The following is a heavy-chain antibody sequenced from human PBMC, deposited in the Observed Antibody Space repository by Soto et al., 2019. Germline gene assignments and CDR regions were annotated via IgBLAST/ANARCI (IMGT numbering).Heavy chain of an antibody. J-gene: IGHJ4*02. CDR3: ARRYYYDSSGFPFDY. CDR2: IYPGDSGT. CDR1: GYSFTSYW. V-gene: IGHV5-51*01. Sequence: GESLKISCKGSGYSFTSYWIGWVRQMPGKGLEWMGIIYPGDSGTRYSPSFQGQVTISADKSISTAYLQWSSLKASDTAMYYCARRYYYDSSGFPFDYWGQGTLVTVSS. D-gene: IGHD3-22*01.